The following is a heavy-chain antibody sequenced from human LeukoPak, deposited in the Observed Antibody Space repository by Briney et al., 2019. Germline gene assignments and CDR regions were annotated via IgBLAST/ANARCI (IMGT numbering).Heavy chain of an antibody. CDR1: GFTFSSHG. CDR2: IRDDGRNK. D-gene: IGHD3-3*01. CDR3: AKDSAYDFWSGYHDY. J-gene: IGHJ4*02. Sequence: PGGSLRLSCAAPGFTFSSHGMHWVRQAPGKGLEWVTFIRDDGRNKYYADSVKGRFTISRDNAKNMLYLQMNSLRAEDTAVYYCAKDSAYDFWSGYHDYWGQGTLVTVSS. V-gene: IGHV3-30*02.